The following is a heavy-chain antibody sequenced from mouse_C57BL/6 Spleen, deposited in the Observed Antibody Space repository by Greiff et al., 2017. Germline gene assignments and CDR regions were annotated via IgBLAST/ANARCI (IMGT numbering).Heavy chain of an antibody. CDR2: IYPGSGSP. CDR3: AREHDGYYLDFDY. D-gene: IGHD2-3*01. Sequence: VQLQQPGAELVKPGASVKMSCKASGYTFTSYWITWVKQRPGQGLEWIGDIYPGSGSPNYNEKFKSKATLTVDTSSSTAYMQLSSLTSEDSAVYYCAREHDGYYLDFDYWGQGTTLTVSA. CDR1: GYTFTSYW. J-gene: IGHJ2*01. V-gene: IGHV1-55*01.